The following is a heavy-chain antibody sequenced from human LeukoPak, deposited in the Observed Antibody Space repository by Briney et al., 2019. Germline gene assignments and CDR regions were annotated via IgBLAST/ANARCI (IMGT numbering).Heavy chain of an antibody. J-gene: IGHJ6*03. Sequence: GGSLRLSCAASGFTFSSYSMNWVRQAPGKGLEWVSSISSSSSYIYYADSVKGRFTISRDNAKNSLYLQMNSLRAEDTAVYYCARDRTAKLGVVSHRYYYYYMDVWGKGTTVTVSS. D-gene: IGHD3-3*01. CDR2: ISSSSSYI. V-gene: IGHV3-21*01. CDR1: GFTFSSYS. CDR3: ARDRTAKLGVVSHRYYYYYMDV.